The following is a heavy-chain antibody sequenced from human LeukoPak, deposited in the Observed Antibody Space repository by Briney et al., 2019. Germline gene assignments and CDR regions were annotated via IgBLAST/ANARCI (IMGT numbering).Heavy chain of an antibody. D-gene: IGHD1-26*01. CDR3: ARGGSPPEALGDVFGI. V-gene: IGHV3-74*01. Sequence: GGSLRLSCAASGFTISSYWIHWVRQVPWQGLVWVSRINNDGSSTIYADSVKGRFTISRDNAKNTLYLQMNSLRGEDTAVYYCARGGSPPEALGDVFGIWGQGTMVTVSS. CDR2: INNDGSST. CDR1: GFTISSYW. J-gene: IGHJ3*02.